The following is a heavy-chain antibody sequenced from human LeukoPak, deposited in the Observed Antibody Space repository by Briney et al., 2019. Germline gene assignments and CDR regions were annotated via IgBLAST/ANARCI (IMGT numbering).Heavy chain of an antibody. CDR3: AELGITMIGGV. CDR2: IDHTGST. V-gene: IGHV4-59*12. J-gene: IGHJ6*04. D-gene: IGHD3-10*02. CDR1: DDSITIYY. Sequence: SETLSLTCTVSDDSITIYYWTWIRQPPGKGLEWIGYIDHTGSTNYNPSLNSRVTISRDTSKNHFSLELSSVTAADTAVYYCAELGITMIGGVWGKGTTVTISS.